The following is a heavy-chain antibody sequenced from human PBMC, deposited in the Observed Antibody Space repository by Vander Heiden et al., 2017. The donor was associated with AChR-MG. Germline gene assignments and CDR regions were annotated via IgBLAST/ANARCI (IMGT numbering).Heavy chain of an antibody. Sequence: QLQLQESGPGPVKPSQTLSLTCTVSGGPISSGSYYWSWTRQPAGKGLEWIGRIYTSGSTNYNPSLKSRVTISVGTSRNQFSLKLSSVTAADTAVYYCARDPAYYYDSSGYWGYYYYGMDVWGQGTTVTVSS. CDR3: ARDPAYYYDSSGYWGYYYYGMDV. V-gene: IGHV4-61*02. CDR2: IYTSGST. D-gene: IGHD3-22*01. CDR1: GGPISSGSYY. J-gene: IGHJ6*02.